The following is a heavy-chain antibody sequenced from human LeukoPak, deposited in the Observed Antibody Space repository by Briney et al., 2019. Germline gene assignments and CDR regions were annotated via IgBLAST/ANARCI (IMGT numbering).Heavy chain of an antibody. CDR2: ISSSSSYI. CDR3: ARDQNLCSSTSCYFDAFDI. CDR1: GFTFSSYS. V-gene: IGHV3-21*01. J-gene: IGHJ3*02. Sequence: GGSLRLSCAASGFTFSSYSMNWVRQAPGKGLEWVSSISSSSSYIYYADSVKGRFTISRDNAKNSLYLQMNSLRAEDTAVYYCARDQNLCSSTSCYFDAFDIWGKGTTVTVSS. D-gene: IGHD2-2*01.